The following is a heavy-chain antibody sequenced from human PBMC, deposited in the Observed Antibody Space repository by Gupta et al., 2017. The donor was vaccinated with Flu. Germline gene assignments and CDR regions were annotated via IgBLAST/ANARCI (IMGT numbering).Heavy chain of an antibody. CDR3: AKDMGACYYDSSASAYDGMDV. CDR2: ISWNSGSI. Sequence: EWDSGISWNSGSIGYADSGKSRFTISRDNAKRSLSLQMDSLRGEDTALYYCAKDMGACYYDSSASAYDGMDVWGQGTTVTVS. J-gene: IGHJ6*02. V-gene: IGHV3-9*01. D-gene: IGHD3-22*01.